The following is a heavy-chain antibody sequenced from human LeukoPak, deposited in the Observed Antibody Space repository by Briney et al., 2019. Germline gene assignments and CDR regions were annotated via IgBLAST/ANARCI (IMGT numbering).Heavy chain of an antibody. V-gene: IGHV3-74*01. J-gene: IGHJ5*02. CDR2: INGDGGSI. CDR3: ATRIAAAGMEDWFDP. D-gene: IGHD6-13*01. CDR1: GFTFSSYW. Sequence: PGGSLRLSCAASGFTFSSYWMHWVRQAPGKGLVWVSRINGDGGSIYYADSVKGRFTISRDNAKNSLYLQMNSLRAEDTAVYYCATRIAAAGMEDWFDPWGQGTLVTVSS.